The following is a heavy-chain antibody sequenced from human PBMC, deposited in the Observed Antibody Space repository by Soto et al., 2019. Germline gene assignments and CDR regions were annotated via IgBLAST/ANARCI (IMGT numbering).Heavy chain of an antibody. D-gene: IGHD2-15*01. J-gene: IGHJ6*02. CDR1: GFTFSAFE. V-gene: IGHV3-48*03. Sequence: GGSLRLSCAASGFTFSAFEMHWVRQAPGKGLEWLSFISSSGTTISYADSVKGRFTISRDNAKNSLYLQMNSLRAEDTAVYYCAPYCSGGSCYSSYYYYGMDVWGQGTTVTVSS. CDR2: ISSSGTTI. CDR3: APYCSGGSCYSSYYYYGMDV.